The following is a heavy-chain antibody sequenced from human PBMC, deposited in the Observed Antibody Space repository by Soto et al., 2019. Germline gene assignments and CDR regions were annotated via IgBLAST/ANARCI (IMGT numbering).Heavy chain of an antibody. CDR1: GYTFTSHG. CDR3: ARDLVCSSTSCYHHWFDP. V-gene: IGHV1-18*01. D-gene: IGHD2-2*01. J-gene: IGHJ5*02. Sequence: ASVKVSCKASGYTFTSHGISWVRQAPGQGLEWMGWISAYNGNTNYAQKPQGRVTMTTDTSTSTAYMELRSLRSDDTAVYYCARDLVCSSTSCYHHWFDPWGQGTRVTVAS. CDR2: ISAYNGNT.